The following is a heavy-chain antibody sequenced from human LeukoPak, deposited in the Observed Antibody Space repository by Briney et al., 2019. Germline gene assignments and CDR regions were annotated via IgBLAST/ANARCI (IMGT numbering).Heavy chain of an antibody. CDR1: GGSISSGGYS. CDR2: IYHSGST. CDR3: ATTYYYDSSGPAFDY. J-gene: IGHJ4*02. V-gene: IGHV4-30-2*01. Sequence: SETLSLTCAVSGGSISSGGYSWSWIRQPPGKGLEWIGYIYHSGSTYYNPSLKSRVTISVDRSKNQLSLKLSSVTAADTAVYYCATTYYYDSSGPAFDYWGQGTLVTVSS. D-gene: IGHD3-22*01.